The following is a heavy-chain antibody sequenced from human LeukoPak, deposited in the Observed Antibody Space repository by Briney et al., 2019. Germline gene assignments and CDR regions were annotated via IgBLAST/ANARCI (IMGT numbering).Heavy chain of an antibody. CDR1: GFTFINAW. Sequence: PGGSLRLSCAASGFTFINAWMSWVRQAPGKGLEWVGRIKSKTDGGTTDHAAPVKGRFTISRDDSKNTLYLQMNSLKTEDTAVYHCTTDIVVVPAGMRGYWGQGTLVTVSS. D-gene: IGHD2-2*01. CDR2: IKSKTDGGTT. V-gene: IGHV3-15*01. CDR3: TTDIVVVPAGMRGY. J-gene: IGHJ4*02.